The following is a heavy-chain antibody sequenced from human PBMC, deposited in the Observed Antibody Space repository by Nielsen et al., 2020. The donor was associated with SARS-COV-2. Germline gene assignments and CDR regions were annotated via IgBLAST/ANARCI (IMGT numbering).Heavy chain of an antibody. Sequence: GESLKISCGASGFTISSSFMSWVRQAAGKGLDWVSVIYTDGSTSHADSVKGRFTISRDNSKNTLYLQMNSLRAEDTAVYYCARDNWGRMDVWGQGTMVTVS. V-gene: IGHV3-66*01. CDR2: IYTDGST. J-gene: IGHJ6*02. D-gene: IGHD7-27*01. CDR3: ARDNWGRMDV. CDR1: GFTISSSF.